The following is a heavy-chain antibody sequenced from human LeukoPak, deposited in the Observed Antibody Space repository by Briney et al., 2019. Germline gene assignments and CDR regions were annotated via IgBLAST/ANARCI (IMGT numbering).Heavy chain of an antibody. J-gene: IGHJ6*02. CDR1: GFTFSTYA. D-gene: IGHD6-6*01. CDR2: ISGSDGRT. CDR3: AREYTSSSYYYGMDV. Sequence: GGSLRLSCAASGFTFSTYAMSWVRQAPGKGLEWVSAISGSDGRTYYADSVKGRFTISRDNPRNTLDLQMNSLRAEDTAVYYCAREYTSSSYYYGMDVWGQGTTVTVS. V-gene: IGHV3-23*01.